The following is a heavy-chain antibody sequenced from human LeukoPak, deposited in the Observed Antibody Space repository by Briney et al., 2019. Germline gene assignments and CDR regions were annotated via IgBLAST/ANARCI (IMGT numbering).Heavy chain of an antibody. CDR1: GYTFTSYY. V-gene: IGHV1-46*01. CDR3: ARSSAYYNEADI. CDR2: INPSGGST. Sequence: ASVTVSCKTSGYTFTSYYMHWVRQAPGQGLEWMGIINPSGGSTTYAQKFQGRLTMTSDTSTSTVYMELSSLRSEDTAVYYCARSSAYYNEADIWGQGTMVTVSS. D-gene: IGHD3-9*01. J-gene: IGHJ3*02.